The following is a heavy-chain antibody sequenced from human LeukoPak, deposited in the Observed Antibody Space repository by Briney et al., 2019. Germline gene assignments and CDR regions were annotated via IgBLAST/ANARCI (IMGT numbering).Heavy chain of an antibody. J-gene: IGHJ5*02. V-gene: IGHV4-39*01. CDR1: GGSISSSSYF. CDR3: ARHGVAINWFDP. Sequence: SETLSLTCTVSGGSISSSSYFWGWIRQPPGKGLEWIGSIYYSGSTYYNPSLKSRVTISVDTSKNQLSLKLSSVIAADTAVYYCARHGVAINWFDPWGQGTLVTVSS. CDR2: IYYSGST. D-gene: IGHD5-12*01.